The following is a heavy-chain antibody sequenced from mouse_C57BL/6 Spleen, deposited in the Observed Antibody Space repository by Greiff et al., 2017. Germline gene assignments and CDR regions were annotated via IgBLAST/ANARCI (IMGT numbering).Heavy chain of an antibody. CDR2: IYPGDGDT. D-gene: IGHD2-3*01. J-gene: IGHJ3*01. CDR3: ARPGDGYYGRFAY. Sequence: QVQLQQSGPELVKPGASVKISCKASGYAFSSSWMNWVKQRPGKGLEWIGRIYPGDGDTNYNGKFKGKATLTADKSSSTAYMQLSSLTSEDSAVYFCARPGDGYYGRFAYWGQGTLVTVSA. CDR1: GYAFSSSW. V-gene: IGHV1-82*01.